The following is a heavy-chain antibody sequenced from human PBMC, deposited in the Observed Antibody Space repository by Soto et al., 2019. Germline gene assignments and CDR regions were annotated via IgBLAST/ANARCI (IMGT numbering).Heavy chain of an antibody. J-gene: IGHJ6*04. D-gene: IGHD2-2*01. CDR2: FDPEDGET. CDR3: ATVSTPYCSSTSCPLDV. CDR1: RYTLTELS. Sequence: GASVKVSWEVSRYTLTELSMHWVRQAPGKGLEWMGGFDPEDGETIYAQKFQGRVTMTEDTSTDTAYMELSSLRSEDTAVYYCATVSTPYCSSTSCPLDVWGKGTTVTVSS. V-gene: IGHV1-24*01.